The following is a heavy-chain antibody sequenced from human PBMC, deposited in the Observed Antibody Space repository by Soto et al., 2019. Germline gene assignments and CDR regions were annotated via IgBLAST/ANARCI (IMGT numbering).Heavy chain of an antibody. CDR2: IYYSGST. CDR1: GGSISSSSYY. D-gene: IGHD3-22*01. Sequence: LSLPCTVSGGSISSSSYYWGWIRQPPGKGLEWIGSIYYSGSTYYNPSLKSRVTISVDTSKNQFSLKLSSVTAADTAVYYCARHAVDSYYYDSSGYYGGYWGQGTLVTVSS. V-gene: IGHV4-39*01. J-gene: IGHJ4*02. CDR3: ARHAVDSYYYDSSGYYGGY.